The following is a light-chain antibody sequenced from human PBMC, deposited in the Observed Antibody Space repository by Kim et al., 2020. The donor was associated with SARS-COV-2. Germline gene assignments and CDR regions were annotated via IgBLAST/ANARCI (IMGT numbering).Light chain of an antibody. CDR2: DAS. J-gene: IGKJ4*01. Sequence: LSPGEIATLSCRASQSVNNYLAWYQQKPGQPPRLLIYDASNRATGIPARFSGSGSGTDFTLTISSLEPEDFAVYYCQQRSNWPLTFGGGTKVDIK. V-gene: IGKV3-11*01. CDR1: QSVNNY. CDR3: QQRSNWPLT.